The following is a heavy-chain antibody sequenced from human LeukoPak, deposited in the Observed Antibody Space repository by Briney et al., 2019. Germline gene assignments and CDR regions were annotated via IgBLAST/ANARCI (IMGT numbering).Heavy chain of an antibody. CDR2: ISWNSGSI. D-gene: IGHD3-22*01. CDR1: GFTFDDYA. Sequence: GGSLRLSCAASGFTFDDYAMPWVRQAPGKGLERVSGISWNSGSIGYADSVKGRFTISRDNAKNSLYLQMNSLRDEDPALYYCAKTPYYYDSSGYYDYWGQGTLGTVSS. J-gene: IGHJ4*02. V-gene: IGHV3-9*01. CDR3: AKTPYYYDSSGYYDY.